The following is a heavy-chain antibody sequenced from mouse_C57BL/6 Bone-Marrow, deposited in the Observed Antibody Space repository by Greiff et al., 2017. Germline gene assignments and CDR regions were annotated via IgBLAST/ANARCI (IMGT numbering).Heavy chain of an antibody. CDR3: ARGELRPYAMDY. V-gene: IGHV1-19*01. CDR2: INPYNGGT. Sequence: EVQLQQSGPVLVKPGASVKMSCKASGYTFTDYYMNWVKQSPGKSLEWIGVINPYNGGTSYNQKFKGKATLTVDKSSSTAYMELNSLTSEDSAVYYCARGELRPYAMDYWGQGTSVTVSS. CDR1: GYTFTDYY. D-gene: IGHD3-2*02. J-gene: IGHJ4*01.